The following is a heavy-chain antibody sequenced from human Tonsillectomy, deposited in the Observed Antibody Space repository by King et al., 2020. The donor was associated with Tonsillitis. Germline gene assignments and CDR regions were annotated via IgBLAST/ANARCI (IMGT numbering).Heavy chain of an antibody. CDR2: VFHSGGT. CDR3: ARGYILTDHDAFRI. D-gene: IGHD3-9*01. V-gene: IGHV4-59*01. CDR1: GDTIISDY. Sequence: VQLQESGPGLVRPSETLSLTCTVSGDTIISDYWSWLRQPPGKGLEWIGNVFHSGGTNYNPSLKSRLTISKDLSKNQISLTLASVTAADTAVYYCARGYILTDHDAFRIWGQGIMVTVSS. J-gene: IGHJ3*02.